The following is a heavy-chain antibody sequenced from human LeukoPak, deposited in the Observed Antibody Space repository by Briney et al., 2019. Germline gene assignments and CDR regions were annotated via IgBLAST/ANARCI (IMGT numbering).Heavy chain of an antibody. V-gene: IGHV3-30*18. J-gene: IGHJ4*02. CDR1: GFTFSSSG. CDR3: AKDTPSPNSGFYHY. CDR2: VSQGGSNS. Sequence: GGSLRLSCAASGFTFSSSGIHWVRQAPGKGLEWVSTVSQGGSNSYYGDSVKGRFIISRDNSRNTVYLQMNSLRAEDTAMYFCAKDTPSPNSGFYHYWGQGTPVTVSS. D-gene: IGHD1-26*01.